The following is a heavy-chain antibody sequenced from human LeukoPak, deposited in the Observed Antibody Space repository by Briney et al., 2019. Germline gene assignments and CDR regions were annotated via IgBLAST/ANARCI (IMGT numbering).Heavy chain of an antibody. J-gene: IGHJ4*02. CDR2: ISSSSSYI. D-gene: IGHD5-24*01. CDR1: GFTFSSYS. V-gene: IGHV3-21*01. Sequence: GGSLRLSCAASGFTFSSYSMNWVRQAPGKGLEWVSSISSSSSYIYYADSVKGRFTISRDNAKNSLSLQMNSLRAEDTAVYYCARGGATIATGFDYWGQGTLVSVST. CDR3: ARGGATIATGFDY.